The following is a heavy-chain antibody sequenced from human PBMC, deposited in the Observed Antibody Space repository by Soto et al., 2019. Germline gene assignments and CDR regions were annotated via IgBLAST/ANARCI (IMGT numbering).Heavy chain of an antibody. V-gene: IGHV4-4*02. J-gene: IGHJ5*02. Sequence: QVQLQESGPGLVKPSGTLSLTCAVSGGSISSSNWWSWVRQPPGKGLEWIGEIYHSGSTNYNPSLQRRVTISVDKSKNPSSLKLSSVTAADTAVYYCARVIATAVHWFDPWGQGTLVTVSS. CDR2: IYHSGST. CDR3: ARVIATAVHWFDP. D-gene: IGHD6-13*01. CDR1: GGSISSSNW.